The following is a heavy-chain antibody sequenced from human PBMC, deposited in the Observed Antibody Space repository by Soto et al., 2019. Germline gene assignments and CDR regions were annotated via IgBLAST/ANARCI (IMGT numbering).Heavy chain of an antibody. J-gene: IGHJ5*02. CDR2: VYPGDSQT. V-gene: IGHV5-51*01. CDR1: GYTFTDAW. Sequence: PXESLNISCKASGYTFTDAWIGWVRQMPGKGLEWMGIVYPGDSQTRYNPSFQGQITISADKSITTAYLQWTSLKASDSAMYYCARQKGSWGQGTLVTVSS. CDR3: ARQKGS.